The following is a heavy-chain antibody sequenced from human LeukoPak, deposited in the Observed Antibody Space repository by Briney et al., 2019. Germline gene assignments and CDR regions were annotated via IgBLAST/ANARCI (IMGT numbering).Heavy chain of an antibody. CDR2: IYYCGST. CDR1: GGFISSYY. D-gene: IGHD6-13*01. V-gene: IGHV4-59*01. J-gene: IGHJ6*02. CDR3: ARDQGIAAAGTGFYYYYYGMDV. Sequence: RASETLSLTCTVSGGFISSYYWSWIRQPPGKGLEWIGYIYYCGSTNYNPSLKSRVTTSVDTSKNQFSLKLSSVTAADTAVYYCARDQGIAAAGTGFYYYYYGMDVWGQGTTVTVSS.